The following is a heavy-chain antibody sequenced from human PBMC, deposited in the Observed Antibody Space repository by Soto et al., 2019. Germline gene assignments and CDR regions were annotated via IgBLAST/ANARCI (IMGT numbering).Heavy chain of an antibody. CDR1: GGSFSGYY. D-gene: IGHD4-4*01. CDR3: ARDYSTVDPYYYYMDV. V-gene: IGHV4-34*01. Sequence: SETLSLTCAVYGGSFSGYYWSWIRQPPGKGLEWIGEINHSGSTNYNPSLKSRVTISVDTSKKQFSLKVSSVTAADTAVYYCARDYSTVDPYYYYMDVWGKGTTVTVSS. CDR2: INHSGST. J-gene: IGHJ6*03.